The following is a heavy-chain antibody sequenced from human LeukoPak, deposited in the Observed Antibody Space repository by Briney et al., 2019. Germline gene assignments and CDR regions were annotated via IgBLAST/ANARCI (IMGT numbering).Heavy chain of an antibody. CDR1: GFTFSNYW. CDR3: ARLPYSWGLDY. J-gene: IGHJ4*02. Sequence: GGSLRLSCGGSGFTFSNYWMNWVRQAPGKGLEWVANIKQDGSETNYVDSVKGRFTISRDNAKNLLYLQMDRLRAEDTAVYYCARLPYSWGLDYWGQGTRVTVSS. V-gene: IGHV3-7*01. CDR2: IKQDGSET. D-gene: IGHD1-26*01.